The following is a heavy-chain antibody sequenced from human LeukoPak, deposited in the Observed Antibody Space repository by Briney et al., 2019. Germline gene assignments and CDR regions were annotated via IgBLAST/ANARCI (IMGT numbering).Heavy chain of an antibody. CDR2: ICGSGGCT. Sequence: GGSLRLFCAASGFTFNTYAIYWVPQAPGRGLEWGSGICGSGGCTYYADSVKGRFTSSRDNSKNTVYLQMNSLTADDTASYYCAKTTVGYSSGRYPGWPADCWGQGTLVTVSS. J-gene: IGHJ4*02. D-gene: IGHD6-19*01. V-gene: IGHV3-23*01. CDR3: AKTTVGYSSGRYPGWPADC. CDR1: GFTFNTYA.